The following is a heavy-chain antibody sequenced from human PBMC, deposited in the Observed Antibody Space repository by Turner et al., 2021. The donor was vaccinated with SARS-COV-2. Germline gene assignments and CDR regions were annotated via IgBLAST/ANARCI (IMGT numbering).Heavy chain of an antibody. D-gene: IGHD3-22*01. CDR1: GYTFTSYG. J-gene: IGHJ4*02. CDR2: ITAYNGNT. Sequence: QVQLVQSGAEVKKPGASVKVSCKASGYTFTSYGISWVRQAPGQGLEWMGWITAYNGNTHYPQNLQGRVTMTTDTSTSTAYMELRSLRSDDTAVYYCARVDGYYDSSGYYNDYWGQGTLVTVSS. V-gene: IGHV1-18*01. CDR3: ARVDGYYDSSGYYNDY.